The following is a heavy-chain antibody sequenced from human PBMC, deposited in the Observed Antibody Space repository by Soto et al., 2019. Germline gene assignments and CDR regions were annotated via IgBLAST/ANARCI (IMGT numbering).Heavy chain of an antibody. CDR2: IYYSGST. CDR1: GGSISSYY. Sequence: QVQLQESGPGLVKPSETLSLTCTVSGGSISSYYWSWIRQPPGKGLEWIGYIYYSGSTNYNPSLKSRXXIXVXXSKNQFSLKLSSVTAADTAVYYCARHESSGWPFDYWGQGTLVTVSS. CDR3: ARHESSGWPFDY. V-gene: IGHV4-59*08. D-gene: IGHD6-19*01. J-gene: IGHJ4*02.